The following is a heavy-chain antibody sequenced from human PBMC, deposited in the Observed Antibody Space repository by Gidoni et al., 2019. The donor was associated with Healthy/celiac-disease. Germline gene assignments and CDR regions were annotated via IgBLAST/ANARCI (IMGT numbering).Heavy chain of an antibody. D-gene: IGHD2-15*01. CDR1: GFPSSSYA. Sequence: QVQLVESGGGVVQPGRSLRLSCAASGFPSSSYAMHWVRQAPGKGLEWVAVISYDGSNKYYADSVKGRFTISRDNSKNTLYLQMNSLRAEDTAVYYCARDCNARPSPGAGYGMDVWGQGTTVTVSS. J-gene: IGHJ6*02. CDR3: ARDCNARPSPGAGYGMDV. V-gene: IGHV3-30-3*01. CDR2: ISYDGSNK.